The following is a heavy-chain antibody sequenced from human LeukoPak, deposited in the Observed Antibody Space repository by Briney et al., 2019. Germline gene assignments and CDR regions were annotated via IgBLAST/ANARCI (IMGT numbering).Heavy chain of an antibody. CDR2: INPNSGGT. CDR3: ARVLRDIVVVPAARHAFDI. J-gene: IGHJ3*02. V-gene: IGHV1-2*02. CDR1: GYTFTGYY. Sequence: PGASVKVSCKASGYTFTGYYMHWVRQAPGQGLEWMGWINPNSGGTNYAQKFQGRVTMTRDTSISTAYMELSRLRSDDTAVYYCARVLRDIVVVPAARHAFDIWGQGTMVTVSS. D-gene: IGHD2-2*01.